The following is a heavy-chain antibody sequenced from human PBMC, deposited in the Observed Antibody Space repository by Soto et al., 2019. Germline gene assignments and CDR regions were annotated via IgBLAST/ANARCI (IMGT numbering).Heavy chain of an antibody. CDR3: AGQTFTIAAASYGRSNWFDP. Sequence: SETLSLTCSASGGSITSSRHFWGWVRQPPGKGLEWIGTIYFTGNTYYTPSLKSRLTMSIDTSKNEFSLRLNSVTAADTAVYYCAGQTFTIAAASYGRSNWFDPWGPGTLVTV. V-gene: IGHV4-39*01. J-gene: IGHJ5*02. CDR2: IYFTGNT. D-gene: IGHD6-25*01. CDR1: GGSITSSRHF.